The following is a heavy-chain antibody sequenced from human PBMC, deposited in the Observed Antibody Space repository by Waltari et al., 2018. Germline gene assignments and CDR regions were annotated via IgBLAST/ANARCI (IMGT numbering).Heavy chain of an antibody. V-gene: IGHV1-2*02. CDR3: ARDLGLRTSDAFDI. D-gene: IGHD3-3*01. Sequence: QVQLVQSGAEVKKPGASVKVSCKASGYTFTGYDMHWVREAPGQGLEGVGGTSHTSGGKHYGHKFQAGVTMTSERYISTPYLALSRLRSYDTAVYYCARDLGLRTSDAFDIWGQGTMVTVSS. CDR2: TSHTSGGK. CDR1: GYTFTGYD. J-gene: IGHJ3*02.